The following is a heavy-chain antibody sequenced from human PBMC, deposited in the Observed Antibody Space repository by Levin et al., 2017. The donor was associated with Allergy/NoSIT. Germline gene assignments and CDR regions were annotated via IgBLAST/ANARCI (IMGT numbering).Heavy chain of an antibody. CDR2: IYSGGST. CDR3: ARDKYCSGGSCYPKTDYDYGMDG. D-gene: IGHD2-15*01. Sequence: GESLKISCAASGFTVSSNYMSWVRQAPGKGLEWVSVIYSGGSTYYADSVKGRFTISRDNSKNTLYLQMNSLRAEDTAVYYCARDKYCSGGSCYPKTDYDYGMDGWGQGTTVTVSS. CDR1: GFTVSSNY. J-gene: IGHJ6*02. V-gene: IGHV3-53*01.